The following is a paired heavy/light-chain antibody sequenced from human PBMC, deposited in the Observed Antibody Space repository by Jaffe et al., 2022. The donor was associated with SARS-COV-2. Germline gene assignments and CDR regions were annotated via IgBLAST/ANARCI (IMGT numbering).Heavy chain of an antibody. D-gene: IGHD1-1*01. CDR2: ISDSGDNT. CDR3: AKWRWQQSEHEV. Sequence: EVQLVESGGGLVLPGGSLRLSCAASGFTFSNYAMSWVRQAPGKGLEWVSDISDSGDNTYYADSVKGRFTISRDNAKNTLYLQMNSLRAEDTALYYCAKWRWQQSEHEVWGQGNLVTVSS. CDR1: GFTFSNYA. J-gene: IGHJ4*02. V-gene: IGHV3-23*04.
Light chain of an antibody. CDR2: ATS. V-gene: IGKV1-39*01. J-gene: IGKJ1*01. CDR1: QSVSGY. Sequence: DIQMTQSPSSLSASVGDRVTIACRASQSVSGYLNWYQQKPGKAPKLLIYATSTLQSGVPSRFSGSGSGTDFTLTITSLKSEDFATYYCHQSYNTPQTFGQGTKVEIK. CDR3: HQSYNTPQT.